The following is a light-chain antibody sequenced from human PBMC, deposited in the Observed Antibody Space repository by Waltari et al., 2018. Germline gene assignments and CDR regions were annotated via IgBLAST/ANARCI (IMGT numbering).Light chain of an antibody. CDR3: SSYGGNNNLAV. CDR2: EVS. J-gene: IGLJ1*01. Sequence: QSALTQPPSASGSPGQSVTISCTGTGSDVGGYTYVSWYQLHPGKAPKLIIYEVSKRPSAVPDRFSGSKSGNTASLTVSGLRTEDEADYYCSSYGGNNNLAVFGTGTKVIVL. V-gene: IGLV2-8*01. CDR1: GSDVGGYTY.